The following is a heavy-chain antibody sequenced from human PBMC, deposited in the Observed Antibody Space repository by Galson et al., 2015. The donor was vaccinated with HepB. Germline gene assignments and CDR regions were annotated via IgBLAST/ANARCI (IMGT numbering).Heavy chain of an antibody. CDR2: ISASGGST. D-gene: IGHD2-21*01. Sequence: SLRLSCAASGFTFSDYAMNWVRQPPGKGLEWVSGISASGGSTYYADSVKGRFTFSRDNSKNTLYLQMHGLRAEDTAVYYCARPLFDAFNLWGKGTMVTVSS. CDR1: GFTFSDYA. CDR3: ARPLFDAFNL. V-gene: IGHV3-23*01. J-gene: IGHJ3*01.